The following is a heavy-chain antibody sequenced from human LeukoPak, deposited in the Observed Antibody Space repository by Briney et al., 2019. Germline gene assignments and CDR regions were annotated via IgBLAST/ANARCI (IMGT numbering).Heavy chain of an antibody. CDR2: ISAYNGNT. Sequence: ASVKVSCKASGYTFTSYGISWVQQAPGQGLEWMGWISAYNGNTNYAQKLQGRVTMTTDTSTSTAYMELRSLRSDDTAVYYCARGGDSSGYYYDLDYWGQGTLVTVSS. J-gene: IGHJ4*02. CDR3: ARGGDSSGYYYDLDY. CDR1: GYTFTSYG. D-gene: IGHD3-22*01. V-gene: IGHV1-18*01.